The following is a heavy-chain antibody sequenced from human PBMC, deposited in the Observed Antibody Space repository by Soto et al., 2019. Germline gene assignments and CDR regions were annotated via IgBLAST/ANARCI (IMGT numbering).Heavy chain of an antibody. CDR2: ISPDNGNT. D-gene: IGHD5-12*01. Sequence: QVQLVQSGGEVKKPGASVKVSCKASGYTFTIYGINWVRQAPGQGLEWMGWISPDNGNTNYAQKLQGRVTMTTDTSTSTAYRELRSLRSDDKAVYYCARALGYSGYAGMDVWGQGTTVTVSS. V-gene: IGHV1-18*01. CDR3: ARALGYSGYAGMDV. J-gene: IGHJ6*02. CDR1: GYTFTIYG.